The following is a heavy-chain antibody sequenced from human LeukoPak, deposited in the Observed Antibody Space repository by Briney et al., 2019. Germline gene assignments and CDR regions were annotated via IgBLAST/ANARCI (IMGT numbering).Heavy chain of an antibody. J-gene: IGHJ4*02. V-gene: IGHV3-23*01. CDR1: GFTFSSYT. D-gene: IGHD2-2*01. CDR2: ITTSDGNT. CDR3: AKNTGYIVVVPAAPAD. Sequence: PGGSLRLSCAASGFTFSSYTMSWVRQAPGKGLEWVSTITTSDGNTYYADPVKGRFTISRDNSKNTLYLQMNSLRAEDTAVYYCAKNTGYIVVVPAAPADWGQGTLVTVSS.